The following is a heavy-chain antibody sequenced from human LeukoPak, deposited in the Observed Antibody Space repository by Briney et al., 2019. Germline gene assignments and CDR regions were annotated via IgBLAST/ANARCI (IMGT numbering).Heavy chain of an antibody. J-gene: IGHJ4*02. V-gene: IGHV4-59*01. D-gene: IGHD3-10*01. CDR3: ARSPYYYGSGSYFRP. Sequence: PSETLSLTCTVSGGSISSYYWSWIRQPPGKGLEWIGYIYYSGSTNYNPSLKSRVTISVDTSKNQFSLKLSSVTAADTAVYYCARSPYYYGSGSYFRPWGQGTLVTVYS. CDR1: GGSISSYY. CDR2: IYYSGST.